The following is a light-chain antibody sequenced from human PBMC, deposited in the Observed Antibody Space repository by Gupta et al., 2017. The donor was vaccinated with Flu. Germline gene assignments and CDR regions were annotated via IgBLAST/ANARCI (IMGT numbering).Light chain of an antibody. J-gene: IGKJ1*01. CDR1: QSIRSISRW. Sequence: LSESVGDRGNITGWAKQSIRSISRWLAWYQQKPEKAPKLLISKASSLESGVPSRFSGSGSGTEFTLTISSLQPDDFATYYCQQYNSYSWTFGQGTKVEIK. CDR2: KAS. V-gene: IGKV1-5*03. CDR3: QQYNSYSWT.